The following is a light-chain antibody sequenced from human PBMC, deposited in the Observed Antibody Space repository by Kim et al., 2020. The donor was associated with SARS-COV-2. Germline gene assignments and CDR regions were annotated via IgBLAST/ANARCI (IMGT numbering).Light chain of an antibody. J-gene: IGKJ4*01. CDR2: GAS. CDR3: QQYGSSPRT. Sequence: APGEGATLSCRAGQGVSNKYLAWYQQKPGQAPRLLIYGASSRATGIPDRFSGSGSGTDFTLTISRLEPEDFAMYYCQQYGSSPRTFGEGTKVDIK. CDR1: QGVSNKY. V-gene: IGKV3-20*01.